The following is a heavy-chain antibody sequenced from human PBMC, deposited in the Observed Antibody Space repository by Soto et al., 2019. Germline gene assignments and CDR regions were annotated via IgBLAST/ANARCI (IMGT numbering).Heavy chain of an antibody. CDR2: ISAYNGNR. CDR1: GYTFTNYD. J-gene: IGHJ4*02. CDR3: ARDRSTGDY. V-gene: IGHV1-18*01. Sequence: QIQLVQSGAEVKKPGASVKVSCKAFGYTFTNYDISWVRQAPGQGLEWMGWISAYNGNRTYAQNLQDRVTLTTDTSTSTAYMERTSLRSDDTAVYYCARDRSTGDYWGQGTLVTVSS.